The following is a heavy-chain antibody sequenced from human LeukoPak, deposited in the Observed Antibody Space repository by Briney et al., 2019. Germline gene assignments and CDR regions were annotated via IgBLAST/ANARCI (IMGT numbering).Heavy chain of an antibody. CDR1: GFTFSDYY. CDR3: ARDQSGYCSGGSCYSFGMDV. D-gene: IGHD2-15*01. V-gene: IGHV3-11*01. CDR2: ISSSGSTI. Sequence: GGSLRLSCAASGFTFSDYYMSWIRQAPGKGLEWVSCISSSGSTIYYADSVKGRFTISRDNAKNSLYLQMNSLRAEDTAVYYCARDQSGYCSGGSCYSFGMDVWGQGTTVTVSS. J-gene: IGHJ6*02.